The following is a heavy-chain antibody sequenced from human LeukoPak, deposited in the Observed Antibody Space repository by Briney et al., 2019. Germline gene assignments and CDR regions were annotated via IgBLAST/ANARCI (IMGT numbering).Heavy chain of an antibody. V-gene: IGHV1-8*01. CDR1: GYTFTSYD. Sequence: ASVKVSCKASGYTFTSYDINWVRQATGQGLEWMGWMNPNSGNTGYAQKFQGRVTMTRNTSISTAYMELSSLRSEDTAVYYCARGKNPQRYFDYWGQGTLVTVSS. J-gene: IGHJ4*02. CDR2: MNPNSGNT. CDR3: ARGKNPQRYFDY.